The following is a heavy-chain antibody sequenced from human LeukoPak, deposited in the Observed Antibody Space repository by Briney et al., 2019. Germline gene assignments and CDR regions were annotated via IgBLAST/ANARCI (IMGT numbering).Heavy chain of an antibody. V-gene: IGHV3-23*01. Sequence: PGGSLRLSCAASGFTFSNYALSWVRQAPGKGLEWVSDISGSGGSTYYADSVKGRFTISRDNSKNTMYLQMNSLRAEDTAVYYCARDRFTSGAFDYWGQGTLVTVSS. CDR3: ARDRFTSGAFDY. D-gene: IGHD5-12*01. CDR2: ISGSGGST. J-gene: IGHJ4*02. CDR1: GFTFSNYA.